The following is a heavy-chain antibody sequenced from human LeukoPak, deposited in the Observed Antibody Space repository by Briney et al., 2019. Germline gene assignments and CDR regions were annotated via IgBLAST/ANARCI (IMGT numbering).Heavy chain of an antibody. J-gene: IGHJ4*02. Sequence: GGSLRLSCAASGITFSTSHMHWVRQAPGKGLEYVAAITKNGDTTYYANSVKGGFTISRDNSKNTLYLQMGSLRVEDMAIYYCARAYSFGYDYWGQGTLVTVSS. CDR1: GITFSTSH. D-gene: IGHD5-18*01. CDR2: ITKNGDTT. V-gene: IGHV3-64*01. CDR3: ARAYSFGYDY.